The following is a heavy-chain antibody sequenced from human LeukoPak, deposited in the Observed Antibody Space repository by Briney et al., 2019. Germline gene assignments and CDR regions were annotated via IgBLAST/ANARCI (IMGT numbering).Heavy chain of an antibody. D-gene: IGHD3-3*01. J-gene: IGHJ4*02. CDR1: GGSISTGDYS. CDR3: ARGRGPDFWSGYYYFDF. Sequence: SETLSLTCTVSGGSISTGDYSWSWMRQHPGKGLEWSGYIYYSGSTYYNPSLKSRVTISVDTSKNQFSLKLSSVTAADTAVYYCARGRGPDFWSGYYYFDFWGQGTLVTVPS. CDR2: IYYSGST. V-gene: IGHV4-31*03.